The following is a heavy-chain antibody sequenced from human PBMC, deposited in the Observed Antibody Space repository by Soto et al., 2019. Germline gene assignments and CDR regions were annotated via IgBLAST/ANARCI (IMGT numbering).Heavy chain of an antibody. J-gene: IGHJ5*02. D-gene: IGHD5-12*01. V-gene: IGHV1-18*01. CDR1: GYTFTSYG. CDR3: ARVVATIIGPGWFDP. CDR2: ISAYNGNT. Sequence: QVQLVQSGAEVKKPGASVKVSCKASGYTFTSYGISWVRQAPGQGLEWMGWISAYNGNTNYAQKLQGRVTKTTDTSTSTAYMELRSLRSADTAVYYCARVVATIIGPGWFDPWGQGTLVTVSS.